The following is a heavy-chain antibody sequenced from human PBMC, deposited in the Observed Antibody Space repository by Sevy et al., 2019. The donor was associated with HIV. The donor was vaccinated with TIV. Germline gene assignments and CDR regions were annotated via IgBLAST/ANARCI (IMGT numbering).Heavy chain of an antibody. CDR2: ISGSGGSGGKT. CDR3: ARKYDSSGYFDY. J-gene: IGHJ4*02. Sequence: GESLKISCAASGFTFSNYAINWVRQAPGKGLEWVSGISGSGGSGGKTNYADSVKGRFTISRDDSKNSLYLQLNSLRAEDTAIYYCARKYDSSGYFDYWGQGTLATVSS. D-gene: IGHD3-22*01. CDR1: GFTFSNYA. V-gene: IGHV3-23*01.